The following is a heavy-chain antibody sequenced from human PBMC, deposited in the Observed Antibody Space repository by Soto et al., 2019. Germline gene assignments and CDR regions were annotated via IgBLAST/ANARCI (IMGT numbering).Heavy chain of an antibody. CDR2: IKSKTDGGTT. D-gene: IGHD3-3*01. CDR1: GFTFSNAW. V-gene: IGHV3-15*01. J-gene: IGHJ3*02. Sequence: GESLRLSCAASGFTFSNAWMGWVRQAPGKGLEWVGRIKSKTDGGTTDYAAPVKGRFTISRDDSKNTLYLQMNSLKTEDTAVYYCTSDNHHYDFWSGYYTIDAFDIWGQGTMVTVSS. CDR3: TSDNHHYDFWSGYYTIDAFDI.